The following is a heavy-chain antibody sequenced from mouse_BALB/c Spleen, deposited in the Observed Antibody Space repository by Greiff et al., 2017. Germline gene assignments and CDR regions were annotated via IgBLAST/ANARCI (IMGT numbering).Heavy chain of an antibody. Sequence: VQLQQPGAALVKPGTSVKLSCQASGYNFTSYWINWVKLRPGQGLEWIGDIYPGSGSTNYNEKFKSKATLTVDTSSSTAYMQLSSLASEDSALYYCARSDGNYSSGFAYWGQGTLVTVSA. CDR1: GYNFTSYW. J-gene: IGHJ3*01. CDR3: ARSDGNYSSGFAY. D-gene: IGHD2-1*01. CDR2: IYPGSGST. V-gene: IGHV1-55*01.